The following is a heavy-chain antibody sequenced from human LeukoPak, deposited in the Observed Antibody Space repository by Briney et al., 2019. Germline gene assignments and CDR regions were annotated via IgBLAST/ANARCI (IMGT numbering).Heavy chain of an antibody. CDR1: GFTFHDYA. D-gene: IGHD3-22*01. V-gene: IGHV3-9*01. Sequence: PGGSLRLSCAASGFTFHDYAMHWVRQAPGQGLEWVSGLSWDSANIGYVDSVKGRFTISRDNAKNSLYLQMNSLRVEDAALYYCAKSPYYYDSSGSPFDFWGQGTLVTVSS. CDR3: AKSPYYYDSSGSPFDF. J-gene: IGHJ4*02. CDR2: LSWDSANI.